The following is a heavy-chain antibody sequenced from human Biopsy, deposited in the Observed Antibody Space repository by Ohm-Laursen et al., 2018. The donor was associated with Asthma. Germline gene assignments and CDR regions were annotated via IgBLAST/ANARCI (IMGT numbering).Heavy chain of an antibody. V-gene: IGHV1-3*04. CDR1: GYNFISFA. D-gene: IGHD3-9*01. CDR3: ARTYYDFLTGQVKDVFGV. J-gene: IGHJ3*01. CDR2: VNTGNGDT. Sequence: PSVTVSCKASGYNFISFAIHWVRQAPGQRLEWMGWVNTGNGDTKYSQKFQGRVTITRDTSASTAYMELRSLRSEDTATYYCARTYYDFLTGQVKDVFGVWGQGTMVTVSS.